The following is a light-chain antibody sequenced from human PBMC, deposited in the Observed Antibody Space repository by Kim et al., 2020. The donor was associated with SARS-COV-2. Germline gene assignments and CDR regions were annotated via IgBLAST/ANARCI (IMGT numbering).Light chain of an antibody. CDR3: QSYDSSNQGV. Sequence: NFMLTQPHSVSESPVKTVTISCTRSSGSIASNYVQWYQQRPGSAPTTVIYEDNQRPSGVPDRFSGSIDSSSNSASLTISGLKTEDEADYYCQSYDSSNQGVFGGGTQLTVL. CDR2: EDN. V-gene: IGLV6-57*03. J-gene: IGLJ2*01. CDR1: SGSIASNY.